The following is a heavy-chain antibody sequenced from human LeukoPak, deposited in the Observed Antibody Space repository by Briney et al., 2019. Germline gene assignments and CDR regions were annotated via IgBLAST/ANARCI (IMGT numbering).Heavy chain of an antibody. J-gene: IGHJ4*02. Sequence: SVKVSCKASGGTFSSYAISWVRQAPGQGLEWMGEIIPIFGTANYAQKFQGRVTITADESTSTAYMELSSLRSEDTDVYYCARDIKLGYFDYRGQGTLVTVSS. CDR2: IIPIFGTA. CDR3: ARDIKLGYFDY. D-gene: IGHD7-27*01. V-gene: IGHV1-69*01. CDR1: GGTFSSYA.